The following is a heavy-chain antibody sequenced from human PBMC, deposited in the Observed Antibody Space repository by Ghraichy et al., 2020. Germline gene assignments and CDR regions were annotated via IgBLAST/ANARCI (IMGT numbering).Heavy chain of an antibody. CDR2: IYYSGDT. CDR1: NGSINNVGYS. CDR3: ARSDRGYCSGGSCGRQFLDY. J-gene: IGHJ4*02. Sequence: SETLSLTCTVSNGSINNVGYSWNWVRQHPQKGLEWVVNIYYSGDTHYNPSLRSRLTISVHTPNNQFSLKLTSVTAADTAVYFCARSDRGYCSGGSCGRQFLDYWGQGKLVTVSS. V-gene: IGHV4-31*03. D-gene: IGHD2-15*01.